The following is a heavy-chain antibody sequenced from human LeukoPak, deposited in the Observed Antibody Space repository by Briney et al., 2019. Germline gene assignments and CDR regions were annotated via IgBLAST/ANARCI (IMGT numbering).Heavy chain of an antibody. CDR3: ARDVPVITMVRGVDNWFDP. Sequence: SETPSLTCTVSGGSISTSSYYWGWVRQPPGKGLEWIGNIFYSGSTYYSPSLKSRVTISLDTSRNQFSLKLSSVTAADTAVYYCARDVPVITMVRGVDNWFDPWGQGTLVTVSS. V-gene: IGHV4-39*07. D-gene: IGHD3-10*01. CDR2: IFYSGST. J-gene: IGHJ5*02. CDR1: GGSISTSSYY.